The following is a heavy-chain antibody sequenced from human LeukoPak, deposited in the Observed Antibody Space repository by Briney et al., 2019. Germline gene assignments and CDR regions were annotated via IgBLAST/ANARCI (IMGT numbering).Heavy chain of an antibody. CDR1: AFTFGSYA. Sequence: GGSLRLSCAASAFTFGSYAMNWVRQAPGKGLEWVSCISTSSIYTYYADSVKGRFTIFRDNAKNSLFLQMNSLRAEDTAVYFCARDLYTGSYFEIDYWGQGTLVTVSS. J-gene: IGHJ4*02. D-gene: IGHD1-26*01. V-gene: IGHV3-21*01. CDR2: ISTSSIYT. CDR3: ARDLYTGSYFEIDY.